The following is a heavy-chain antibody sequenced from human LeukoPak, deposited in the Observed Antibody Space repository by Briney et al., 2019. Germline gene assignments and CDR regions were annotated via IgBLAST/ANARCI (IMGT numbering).Heavy chain of an antibody. Sequence: SSSYIYYADSVKGRFTISRDNAKNSLYLQMNSLRAEDTAVYYCARGLGGYAGSVDAFDIWGQGTMVTVSS. V-gene: IGHV3-21*01. CDR2: SSSYI. CDR3: ARGLGGYAGSVDAFDI. J-gene: IGHJ3*02. D-gene: IGHD5-12*01.